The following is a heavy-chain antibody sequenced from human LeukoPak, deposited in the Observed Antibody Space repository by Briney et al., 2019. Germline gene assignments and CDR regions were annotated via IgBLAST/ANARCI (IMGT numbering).Heavy chain of an antibody. D-gene: IGHD6-19*01. Sequence: GGSLRLSCAASGFTFSDYNMRWIRQAPGKGLEWVSSISRSGSTKYYADSVKGRFTISRDNSKNTLYLQMNSLRAEDTAVYYCAKQWLERGAHWFDPWGQGTLVTVSS. J-gene: IGHJ5*02. CDR3: AKQWLERGAHWFDP. CDR2: ISRSGSTK. CDR1: GFTFSDYN. V-gene: IGHV3-11*04.